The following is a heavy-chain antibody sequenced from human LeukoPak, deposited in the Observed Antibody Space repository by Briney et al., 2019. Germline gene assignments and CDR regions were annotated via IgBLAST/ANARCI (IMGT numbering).Heavy chain of an antibody. CDR2: IYRSGST. V-gene: IGHV4-30-2*01. D-gene: IGHD2-2*01. CDR1: GGSISSGGYY. CDR3: ARDPSGYCSSTSCPYAFDI. Sequence: SETLSLTCTVSGGSISSGGYYWSWIRQPPGKGLGWIGYIYRSGSTYYNPSLKSRVTISVDRSKNQFSLKLSSVTAADTAVYYCARDPSGYCSSTSCPYAFDIWGQGTMVTVSS. J-gene: IGHJ3*02.